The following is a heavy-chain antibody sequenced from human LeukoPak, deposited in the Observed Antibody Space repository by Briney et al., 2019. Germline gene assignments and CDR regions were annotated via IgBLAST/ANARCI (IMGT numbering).Heavy chain of an antibody. CDR2: INPNSGGT. V-gene: IGHV1-2*02. CDR3: ARGVHRRSPNGSGSYYNSTPLDY. Sequence: ASVKVSCKASGYTFNNYDVNWVRQASGQGLEWMGWINPNSGGTNYAQKFQGRVTMTRDTSISTAYMELSRLRSDDTAVYYCARGVHRRSPNGSGSYYNSTPLDYWGQGTLVTVSS. CDR1: GYTFNNYD. J-gene: IGHJ4*02. D-gene: IGHD3-10*01.